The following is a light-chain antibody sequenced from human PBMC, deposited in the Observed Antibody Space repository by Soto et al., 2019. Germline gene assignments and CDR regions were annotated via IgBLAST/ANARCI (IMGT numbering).Light chain of an antibody. CDR2: DAS. V-gene: IGKV1-5*01. CDR3: QQYTSDSPSSNT. Sequence: DIQMTQSPSTLSASVGDRVTITCRASQSISSWLAWYQQKPGKAPKLLIYDASSLESGVPSSFSDSGSGTEFTLTICSLQPDDFATYYCQQYTSDSPSSNTFGQGTKLEIK. J-gene: IGKJ2*01. CDR1: QSISSW.